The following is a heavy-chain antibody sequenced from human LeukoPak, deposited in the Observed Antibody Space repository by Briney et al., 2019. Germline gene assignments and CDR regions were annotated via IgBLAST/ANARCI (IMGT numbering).Heavy chain of an antibody. Sequence: AGSLTLTCAISGYSFSSYYFSWSRQPPARGRAGVSYISISGSKIYYEDSVKGRFTISRDNAKNSLYLQMNSLRAEDTAVYYCARDLQYIDVWGKGTTVTVSS. CDR1: GYSFSSYY. J-gene: IGHJ6*03. CDR2: ISISGSKI. V-gene: IGHV3-11*04. CDR3: ARDLQYIDV.